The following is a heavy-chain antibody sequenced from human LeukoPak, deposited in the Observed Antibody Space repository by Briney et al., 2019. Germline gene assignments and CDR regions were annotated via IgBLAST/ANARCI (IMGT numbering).Heavy chain of an antibody. Sequence: GGSLRLSCAASGFTFSSYSVNWVRQAPGKGLEWVSSISSSSSYIYYADSVKGRFTISRDNAKNSLYLQMNSLRAEDTAVYYCARVGYDFWSGYSFDYWGQGTLVTVSS. J-gene: IGHJ4*02. V-gene: IGHV3-21*01. CDR1: GFTFSSYS. CDR2: ISSSSSYI. CDR3: ARVGYDFWSGYSFDY. D-gene: IGHD3-3*01.